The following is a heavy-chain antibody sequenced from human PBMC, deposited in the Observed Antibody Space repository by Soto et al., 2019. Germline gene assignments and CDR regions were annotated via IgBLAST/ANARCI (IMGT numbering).Heavy chain of an antibody. Sequence: SVKVSCKASGGTFSSYAISWVRQAPGQGLEWMGGIIPIFGTANYAQKFQGRVTITADESTSTAYMELSSLRSEDTAVYYCASLGDYGDYRDYWGQGTLVTVSS. CDR2: IIPIFGTA. CDR3: ASLGDYGDYRDY. J-gene: IGHJ4*02. D-gene: IGHD4-17*01. CDR1: GGTFSSYA. V-gene: IGHV1-69*13.